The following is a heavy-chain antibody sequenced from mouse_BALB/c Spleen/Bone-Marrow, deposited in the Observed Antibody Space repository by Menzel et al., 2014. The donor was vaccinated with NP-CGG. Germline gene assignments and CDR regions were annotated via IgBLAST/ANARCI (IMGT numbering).Heavy chain of an antibody. CDR3: ARYLHYYGSSYGYFDV. CDR1: GYTFTSYW. J-gene: IGHJ1*01. D-gene: IGHD1-1*01. V-gene: IGHV1S81*02. Sequence: QVQLQQPGAELVKTGASVKLSCKASGYTFTSYWMHRVKQRPGQGLEWIGEINPSNGRTNYNEKLKSKATLTADKSSSTAYMQLSSLTSEDSAVYYCARYLHYYGSSYGYFDVWGAGTTVTVSS. CDR2: INPSNGRT.